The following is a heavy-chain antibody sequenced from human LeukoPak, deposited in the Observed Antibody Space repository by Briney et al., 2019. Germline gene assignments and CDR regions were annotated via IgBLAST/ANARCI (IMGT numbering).Heavy chain of an antibody. CDR2: IYTSGST. J-gene: IGHJ4*02. CDR3: AREPGIAVAGLFDY. Sequence: SETLSLTCTVSGGSISSYYWSWIRQPAGKGLEWIGRIYTSGSTNYNPSLKIRVTMSVDTSKNQFSLKLSSVTAADTAVYYCAREPGIAVAGLFDYWGQGTLVTVSS. V-gene: IGHV4-4*07. CDR1: GGSISSYY. D-gene: IGHD6-19*01.